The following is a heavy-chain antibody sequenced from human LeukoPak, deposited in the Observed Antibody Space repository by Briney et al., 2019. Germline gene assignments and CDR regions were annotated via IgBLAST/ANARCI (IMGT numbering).Heavy chain of an antibody. CDR3: ARNGASSWYLDY. CDR1: GFSVSNNY. J-gene: IGHJ4*02. D-gene: IGHD6-13*01. Sequence: GGSLRLSCVVSGFSVSNNYVSWVRQAPGKGLEWVSNIYGDGTTNYADSVRGRFTISRDNSKNTLYLQMNSLRAEDTAVYYCARNGASSWYLDYWGQGTLVTVSS. CDR2: IYGDGTT. V-gene: IGHV3-53*01.